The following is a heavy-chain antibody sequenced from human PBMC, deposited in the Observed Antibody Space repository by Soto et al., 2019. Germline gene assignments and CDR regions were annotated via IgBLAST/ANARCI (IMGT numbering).Heavy chain of an antibody. D-gene: IGHD3-16*01. CDR1: GFTFSGYW. V-gene: IGHV3-7*01. J-gene: IGHJ4*02. Sequence: EVQLVESGGGLVQPGGSLRLSCAASGFTFSGYWMTWVRQAPGKGLEWVANIKEDGSKKNYVDSVEGRFTISRDNAENSLYLQMTNLRAADAAVYYSARGGSESDYWGQGTLVTVSS. CDR3: ARGGSESDY. CDR2: IKEDGSKK.